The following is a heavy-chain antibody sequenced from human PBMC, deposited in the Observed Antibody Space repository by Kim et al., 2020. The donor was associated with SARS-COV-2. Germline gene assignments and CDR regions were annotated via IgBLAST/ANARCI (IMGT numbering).Heavy chain of an antibody. CDR1: GYSFTSYW. D-gene: IGHD3-22*01. V-gene: IGHV5-51*01. Sequence: GESLKISCKGSGYSFTSYWIGWVRQMPGKGLEWMGIIYPGDSDTRYSPSFQGQVTISADKSISTAYLQWSSLKASDTAMYYCARGPGAYYYDSSGYYLYYYYGMDVWGQGTTVTVSS. CDR3: ARGPGAYYYDSSGYYLYYYYGMDV. J-gene: IGHJ6*02. CDR2: IYPGDSDT.